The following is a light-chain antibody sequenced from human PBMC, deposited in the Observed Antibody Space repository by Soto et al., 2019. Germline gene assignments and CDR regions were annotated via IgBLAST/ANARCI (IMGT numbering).Light chain of an antibody. J-gene: IGLJ3*02. V-gene: IGLV2-14*01. CDR3: SSYTSSSHLV. CDR1: SSDVGGYNY. Sequence: QSALTQPASVSGSPGQSITISCTGTSSDVGGYNYVSWYQHHPGKAPKLMIYEVSDRPTWISDRFSGSKSGNTASLTISGLQAEDEALYYCSSYTSSSHLVFGGGTKLTGL. CDR2: EVS.